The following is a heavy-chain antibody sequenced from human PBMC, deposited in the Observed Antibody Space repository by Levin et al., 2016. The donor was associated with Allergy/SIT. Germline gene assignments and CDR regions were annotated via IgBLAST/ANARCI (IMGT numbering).Heavy chain of an antibody. Sequence: ASVKVSCKASGYTFSNYGISWVRQAPGQGLEWMGWISGYNGNTNYAQKIQGRVTMTTDISTSTAYMELRSLRTDDTAVYYCARDRKYYYDRVGVPYFDHWGQGTLVTVSS. V-gene: IGHV1-18*04. CDR2: ISGYNGNT. D-gene: IGHD3-10*02. J-gene: IGHJ4*02. CDR1: GYTFSNYG. CDR3: ARDRKYYYDRVGVPYFDH.